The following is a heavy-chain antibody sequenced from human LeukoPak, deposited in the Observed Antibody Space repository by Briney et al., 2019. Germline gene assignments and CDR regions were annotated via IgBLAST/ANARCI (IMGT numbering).Heavy chain of an antibody. V-gene: IGHV3-74*01. CDR1: GFAFGSHW. J-gene: IGHJ4*02. CDR3: TRDGSGSRIPFDY. D-gene: IGHD1-26*01. Sequence: PGGSLRLSCAASGFAFGSHWMHWVRQAPGKGLVWVARIESDASNTRYADSVKGRFTISRDNANKTLYLQMNSLRAEDTAVYYCTRDGSGSRIPFDYWGQGTLVTASS. CDR2: IESDASNT.